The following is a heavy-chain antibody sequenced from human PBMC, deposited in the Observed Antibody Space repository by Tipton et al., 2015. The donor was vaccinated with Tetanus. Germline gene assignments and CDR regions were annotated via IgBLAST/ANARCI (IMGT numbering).Heavy chain of an antibody. D-gene: IGHD4-23*01. J-gene: IGHJ5*02. CDR1: GSTFDEHA. Sequence: AVCGSTFDEHAMHWVRQAPGKGLEWVSGILWNSARIDYADSVRGRFTISIDNARNSLYLEMNSLRAEDTALYYCTKDLSPGGADRWGQGTLVIVSS. V-gene: IGHV3-9*01. CDR3: TKDLSPGGADR. CDR2: ILWNSARI.